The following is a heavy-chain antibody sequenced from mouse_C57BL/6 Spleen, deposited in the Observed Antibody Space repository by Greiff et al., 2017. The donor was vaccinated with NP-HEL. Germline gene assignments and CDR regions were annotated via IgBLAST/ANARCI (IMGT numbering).Heavy chain of an antibody. CDR3: ARSFYYYGSKYYFDY. CDR2: IYPGDGDT. V-gene: IGHV1-82*01. J-gene: IGHJ2*01. CDR1: GYAFSSSW. Sequence: QVQLKESGPELVKPGASVKISCKASGYAFSSSWMNWVKQRPGKGLEWIGRIYPGDGDTNYNGKFKGKATLTADKSSSTAYMQLSSLTSEDSAVYFCARSFYYYGSKYYFDYWGQGTTLTVSS. D-gene: IGHD1-1*01.